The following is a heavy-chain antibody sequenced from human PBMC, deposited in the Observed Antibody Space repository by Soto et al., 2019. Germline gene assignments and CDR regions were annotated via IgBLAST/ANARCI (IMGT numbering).Heavy chain of an antibody. V-gene: IGHV1-18*01. D-gene: IGHD3-22*01. J-gene: IGHJ3*02. CDR2: TVANNGYT. CDR3: AKCSSGACYASYAFDI. CDR1: GYAFTSFG. Sequence: QVQLVQTGIEVKNPGASVKVSCKASGYAFTSFGISWVRQAPGQGLEWLGWTVANNGYTKYAQNLQGRVTLITDTSTSTADMDLSSLLYDDTAVYYCAKCSSGACYASYAFDIWGQGTMVTVSS.